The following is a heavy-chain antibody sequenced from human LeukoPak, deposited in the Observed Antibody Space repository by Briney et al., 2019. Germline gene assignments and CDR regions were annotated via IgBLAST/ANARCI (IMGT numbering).Heavy chain of an antibody. CDR3: ARRGKPDVVVTAIPLYAFDI. V-gene: IGHV5-51*01. J-gene: IGHJ3*02. D-gene: IGHD2-21*02. CDR2: IYPPDSDT. Sequence: GESLKISCKGSGYSFSTQWIGWVRQMPGKGLEWMGIIYPPDSDTRYGPSFQGQVTISADKSISTAYLQWSSLKASDTAMYYCARRGKPDVVVTAIPLYAFDIWGQGTMVTVSS. CDR1: GYSFSTQW.